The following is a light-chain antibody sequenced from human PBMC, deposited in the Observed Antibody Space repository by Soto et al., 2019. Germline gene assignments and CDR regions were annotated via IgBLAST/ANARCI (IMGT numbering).Light chain of an antibody. CDR1: QNINNY. J-gene: IGKJ5*01. V-gene: IGKV1-33*01. CDR3: QQYENLPT. CDR2: DAS. Sequence: DIQMSQSPSSRSAWVGERVNITCQASQNINNYLNWYQQKPGRAPKLLIYDASNLEAGVPSRFRGSGSGTDFTFTISRLQPEDIATYYCQQYENLPTFGQGTRLEIK.